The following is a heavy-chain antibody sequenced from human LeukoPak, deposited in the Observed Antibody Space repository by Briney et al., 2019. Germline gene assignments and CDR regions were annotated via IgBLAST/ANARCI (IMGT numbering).Heavy chain of an antibody. Sequence: SETLSLTCTVSGGSIRSYYWSWIRQPPGKGLEWIGYIYYSGRTNYNPSLKSRVTISVDTSKNQFSLKLSSVTAADTAVYYCARGREYYYDSSGYYYFDYWGQGTLVTVSS. CDR2: IYYSGRT. V-gene: IGHV4-59*12. D-gene: IGHD3-22*01. CDR3: ARGREYYYDSSGYYYFDY. CDR1: GGSIRSYY. J-gene: IGHJ4*02.